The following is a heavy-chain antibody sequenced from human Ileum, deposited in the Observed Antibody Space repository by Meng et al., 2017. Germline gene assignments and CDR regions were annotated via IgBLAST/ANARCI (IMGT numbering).Heavy chain of an antibody. V-gene: IGHV3-23*01. CDR1: GFTFNNYA. CDR3: ATAVPNGKRFGS. D-gene: IGHD2-8*01. J-gene: IGHJ5*02. CDR2: ISDTGGYT. Sequence: GESLKISCAASGFTFNNYAMHWVRQAPGKGLEWVSAISDTGGYTPYADSVRGRFTISRDNSKNTLYLQMNSLRAEDTAVYYCATAVPNGKRFGSWGQGTLVTVSS.